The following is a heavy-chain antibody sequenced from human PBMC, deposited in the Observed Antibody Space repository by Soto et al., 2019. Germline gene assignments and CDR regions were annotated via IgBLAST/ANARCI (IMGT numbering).Heavy chain of an antibody. CDR3: ARGNGLAVAGTAFDY. V-gene: IGHV4-34*01. CDR1: GGSFSGYY. CDR2: INHSGST. D-gene: IGHD6-19*01. J-gene: IGHJ4*02. Sequence: SETLSLTCAVYGGSFSGYYWSWIRQPPGKGLEWIGEINHSGSTNYNPSLKSRVTISVDTSKNQFSLKLSSVTAADTAVYYCARGNGLAVAGTAFDYWGQGNLVTVSS.